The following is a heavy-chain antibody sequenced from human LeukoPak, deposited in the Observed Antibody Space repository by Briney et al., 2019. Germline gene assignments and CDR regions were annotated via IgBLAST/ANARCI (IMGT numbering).Heavy chain of an antibody. CDR3: ARAPPYESSGLLDY. V-gene: IGHV3-11*01. J-gene: IGHJ4*02. CDR2: ISSSASTI. D-gene: IGHD3-22*01. Sequence: YISSSASTIYYADSVKGRFTISRDNAKNSLYLQMNTLRAEDTAVYYCARAPPYESSGLLDYWGQGTLVTVSS.